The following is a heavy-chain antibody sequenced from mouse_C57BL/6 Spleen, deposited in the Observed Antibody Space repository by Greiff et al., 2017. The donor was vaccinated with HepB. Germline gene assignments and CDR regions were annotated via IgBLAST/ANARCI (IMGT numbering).Heavy chain of an antibody. CDR3: ARPLLLRQGNWFAY. V-gene: IGHV5-17*01. J-gene: IGHJ3*01. Sequence: EVQRVESGGGLVKPGGSLKLSCAASGFTFSDYGMHWVRQAPEKGLEWVAYISSGSSTIYYADTVKGRFTISRDNAKNTLFLQMTSLRSEDTAMYYCARPLLLRQGNWFAYWGQGTLVTVSA. CDR2: ISSGSSTI. CDR1: GFTFSDYG. D-gene: IGHD1-1*01.